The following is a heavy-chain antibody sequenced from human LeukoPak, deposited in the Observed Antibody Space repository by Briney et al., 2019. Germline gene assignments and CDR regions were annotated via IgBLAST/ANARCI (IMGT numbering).Heavy chain of an antibody. V-gene: IGHV3-30*02. CDR3: AKEAFYSSSSGYFDY. CDR2: IRYDGSNK. Sequence: QTGGSLRLSCAASGFIFSTYSMNWVRQAPGKGLEWVAFIRYDGSNKYYADSVKGRFTISRDNSKNTLYLQMNSLRAEDTAVYYCAKEAFYSSSSGYFDYWGQGTLVTVSS. D-gene: IGHD6-6*01. CDR1: GFIFSTYS. J-gene: IGHJ4*02.